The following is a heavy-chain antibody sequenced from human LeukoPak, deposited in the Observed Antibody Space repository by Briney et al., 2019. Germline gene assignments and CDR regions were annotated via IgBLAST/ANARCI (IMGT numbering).Heavy chain of an antibody. CDR1: GYTFTSYY. D-gene: IGHD2-15*01. Sequence: ASVKVSCKASGYTFTSYYMHWVRQAPGQGLEWMGIINPSGGSTNYAQKFQGCVTITRDTSISTAYMELSRLTSDDTAVYYCARSAGSAFFDYWGQGTLVTVSS. CDR2: INPSGGST. J-gene: IGHJ4*02. V-gene: IGHV1-46*01. CDR3: ARSAGSAFFDY.